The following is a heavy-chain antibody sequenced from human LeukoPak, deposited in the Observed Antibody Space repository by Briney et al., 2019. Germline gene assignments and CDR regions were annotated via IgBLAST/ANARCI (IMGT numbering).Heavy chain of an antibody. J-gene: IGHJ5*02. V-gene: IGHV4-59*01. Sequence: SETLSLTCTVSSGSISTYYWSWIRQPPGKGLEWIGYIYYTGSTNYNPSLKSRVTISVDTSKNQFSLKLNSVTAADTAVYYCARWAVVSNWFDPWGQGTLVTVSS. CDR1: SGSISTYY. CDR3: ARWAVVSNWFDP. CDR2: IYYTGST. D-gene: IGHD4-23*01.